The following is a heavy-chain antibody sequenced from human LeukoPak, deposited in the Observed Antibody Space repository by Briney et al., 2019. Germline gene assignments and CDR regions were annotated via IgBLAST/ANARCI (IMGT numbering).Heavy chain of an antibody. Sequence: ASVKVSCKASGYTFTSNYIHWVRQAPGQGLEWMGIINPSGGSTSYEQKFQGRVTMTRDTSTSTVYMELSSLRSEDTAVYYCARGYYYDSSGVHGMNVWGQGTTVTVSS. CDR1: GYTFTSNY. CDR2: INPSGGST. V-gene: IGHV1-46*01. D-gene: IGHD3-22*01. CDR3: ARGYYYDSSGVHGMNV. J-gene: IGHJ6*02.